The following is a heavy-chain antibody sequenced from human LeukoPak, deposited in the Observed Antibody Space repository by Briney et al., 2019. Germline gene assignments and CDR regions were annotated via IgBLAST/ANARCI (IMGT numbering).Heavy chain of an antibody. CDR2: ISGGGETT. D-gene: IGHD5-18*01. Sequence: GGSLRLSCSAYEFTFSSYEMNCVRQAPGKGLEWLSYISGGGETTLYADSVKGRFTTSRDNAKNSLYLQLTSLRAEDTAVYYGARVGGIQYFDYWGQGTLVTVSS. J-gene: IGHJ4*02. V-gene: IGHV3-48*03. CDR1: EFTFSSYE. CDR3: ARVGGIQYFDY.